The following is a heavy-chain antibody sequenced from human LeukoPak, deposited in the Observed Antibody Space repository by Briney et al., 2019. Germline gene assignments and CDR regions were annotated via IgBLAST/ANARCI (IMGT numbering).Heavy chain of an antibody. J-gene: IGHJ4*02. Sequence: SETLSLTCAVYGGSFSGYYWSWIRQPPGKGLEWIGEINHSGSTNYNPSLKSRVTISVDTSKNQFSLELSSVTAADTAVYYCATTASGIAVAGKSDYWGQGTLVTVSS. CDR3: ATTASGIAVAGKSDY. CDR1: GGSFSGYY. V-gene: IGHV4-34*01. D-gene: IGHD6-19*01. CDR2: INHSGST.